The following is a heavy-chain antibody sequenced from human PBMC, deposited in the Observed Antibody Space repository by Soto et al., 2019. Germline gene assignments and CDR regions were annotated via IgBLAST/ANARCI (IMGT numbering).Heavy chain of an antibody. CDR2: ISTSNGKT. V-gene: IGHV1-18*04. D-gene: IGHD2-2*01. Sequence: QVQLVQSGPEVEKPGASVKVSCKASGYTLTSFGISWVRQAPGQGLELMGWISTSNGKTRYGQKFQGRLTMTTYTSRSTAYMELRNLRSDDTAVYYCAREYCRTTGFYAVDYWGQGTLVTVSS. CDR3: AREYCRTTGFYAVDY. CDR1: GYTLTSFG. J-gene: IGHJ4*02.